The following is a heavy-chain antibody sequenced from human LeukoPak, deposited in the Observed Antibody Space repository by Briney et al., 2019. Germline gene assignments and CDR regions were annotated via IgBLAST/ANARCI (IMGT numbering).Heavy chain of an antibody. Sequence: GGSLRLSCAASGFTFSSYAMNWVRQAPGKGLEWVSVISGSGGGTFYADSGKGRFTISRDNSKNTLSLQMNNLRAEDTAVYYCVKDGSAHDYAGGDWYFGLWGRGTLVAVPS. CDR1: GFTFSSYA. CDR2: ISGSGGGT. J-gene: IGHJ2*01. V-gene: IGHV3-23*01. CDR3: VKDGSAHDYAGGDWYFGL. D-gene: IGHD4-17*01.